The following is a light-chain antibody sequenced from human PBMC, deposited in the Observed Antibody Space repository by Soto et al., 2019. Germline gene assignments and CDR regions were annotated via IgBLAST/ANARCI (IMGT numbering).Light chain of an antibody. V-gene: IGKV3-20*01. CDR2: GAS. Sequence: ENVLTQSPGTLSLSPGERATHSCRASQSVSSSYLAWYQQKPGQAPRLLIYGASSRATGIPDRFSGSGSGTDFTLTINRLEPEDFAVYYCQQYGSSPRTFGQGTKVEIK. J-gene: IGKJ1*01. CDR3: QQYGSSPRT. CDR1: QSVSSSY.